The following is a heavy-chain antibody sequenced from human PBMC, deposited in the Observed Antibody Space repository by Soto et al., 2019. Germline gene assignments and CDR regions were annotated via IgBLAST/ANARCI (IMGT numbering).Heavy chain of an antibody. V-gene: IGHV1-18*01. CDR1: GYTFTNYG. Sequence: ASVKVSCKASGYTFTNYGINWVRQAPGQGLEWMGRISAYNDNTNLAQKFQGRLTMTTDASTNTAYMELQILRSDDTAMYYCARGRAVVIPVGTTNAFDLWGQGTMVTVSS. D-gene: IGHD2-21*01. CDR3: ARGRAVVIPVGTTNAFDL. CDR2: ISAYNDNT. J-gene: IGHJ3*01.